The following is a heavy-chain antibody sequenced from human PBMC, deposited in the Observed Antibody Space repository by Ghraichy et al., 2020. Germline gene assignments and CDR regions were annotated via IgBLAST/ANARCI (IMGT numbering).Heavy chain of an antibody. J-gene: IGHJ4*02. CDR1: GFTFSHYP. V-gene: IGHV3-30*04. D-gene: IGHD4-17*01. Sequence: GESLNISCAASGFTFSHYPMHWVRQAPGKGLEWVAVIFQDGTTKSYTDSVKGRFTISRDNSKNTVYLQMNSLRAEDTAVYYCARDPGDYVEDYWGQGTLVTVSS. CDR2: IFQDGTTK. CDR3: ARDPGDYVEDY.